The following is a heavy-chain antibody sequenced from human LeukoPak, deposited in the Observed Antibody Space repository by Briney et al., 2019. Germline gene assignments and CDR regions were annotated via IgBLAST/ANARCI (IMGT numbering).Heavy chain of an antibody. Sequence: PSETLSLTCTVSGGSISSYYWSWIRQPPGKGLEWIGYIYYSGSTNYNPSLKSRVTISVDTSKNQFSLKQSSVTAADTAVYYCARAVAAAGTQYFQHWGQGTLVTVSS. CDR2: IYYSGST. CDR1: GGSISSYY. J-gene: IGHJ1*01. CDR3: ARAVAAAGTQYFQH. D-gene: IGHD6-13*01. V-gene: IGHV4-59*01.